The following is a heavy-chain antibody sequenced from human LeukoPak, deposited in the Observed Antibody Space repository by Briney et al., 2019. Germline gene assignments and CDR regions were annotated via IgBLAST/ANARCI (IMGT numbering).Heavy chain of an antibody. CDR1: GFTFSSYW. V-gene: IGHV3-7*01. Sequence: GGSLRLSCAAPGFTFSSYWMSWVRQAPGKGLEWVANIKQDGSEKYYVDSVKGRFTISRDNAKNSLYLQMNSLRAEDTAVYYCARDLGGDYTDYFDYWGQGTLVTVSS. CDR3: ARDLGGDYTDYFDY. D-gene: IGHD4-17*01. J-gene: IGHJ4*02. CDR2: IKQDGSEK.